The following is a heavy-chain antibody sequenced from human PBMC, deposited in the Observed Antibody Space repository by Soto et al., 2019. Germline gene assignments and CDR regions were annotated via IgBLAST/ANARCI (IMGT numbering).Heavy chain of an antibody. V-gene: IGHV3-23*01. Sequence: GRSLRLSCTASGFACSRYAMSWVRQAPGKGLQWVSTITGSGDTTYYGDSVKGRFTISRDNSKNTLYLQMNSLRAEYTAAYYCPLSEQWGSNSYYYGLDVWGKGTTVTV. J-gene: IGHJ6*04. CDR1: GFACSRYA. CDR3: PLSEQWGSNSYYYGLDV. CDR2: ITGSGDTT. D-gene: IGHD6-19*01.